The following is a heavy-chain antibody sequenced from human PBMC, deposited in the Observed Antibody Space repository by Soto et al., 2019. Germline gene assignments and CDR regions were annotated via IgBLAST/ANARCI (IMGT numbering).Heavy chain of an antibody. Sequence: GASVKVSCKASGYTFTSYFMHWVRQAPGQGLEWMGIINPSGGSTSYAQKFQGRVTMTRDTSTSTVYMELSSLRSEDTAVYYCARVYCSCGSCYSIDYWGQGTLVTVSS. CDR1: GYTFTSYF. CDR2: INPSGGST. D-gene: IGHD2-15*01. CDR3: ARVYCSCGSCYSIDY. J-gene: IGHJ4*02. V-gene: IGHV1-46*03.